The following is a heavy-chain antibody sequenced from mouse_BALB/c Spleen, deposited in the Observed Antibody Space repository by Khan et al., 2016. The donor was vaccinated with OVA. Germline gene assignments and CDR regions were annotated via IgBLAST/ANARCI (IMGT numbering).Heavy chain of an antibody. CDR1: GYTFTDYA. V-gene: IGHV1S137*01. CDR3: TRSVGHYGSSFDY. Sequence: QVQLQQSGPEVVRPGVSVKISCTGSGYTFTDYAIHWVKQSHAKSLEWIGVISNCNGNTNYNQKFKGKATMTVDKSSSTAYMELTRLTSEDSAIYYCTRSVGHYGSSFDYWGQGTTLTVSS. CDR2: ISNCNGNT. J-gene: IGHJ2*01. D-gene: IGHD1-1*01.